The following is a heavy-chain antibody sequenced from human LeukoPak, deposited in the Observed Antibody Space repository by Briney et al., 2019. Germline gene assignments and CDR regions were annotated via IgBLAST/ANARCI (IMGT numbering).Heavy chain of an antibody. Sequence: GGSLRLSCAASGFTLSCCVMHWVRQAPGKGLEWVAYTSYDGSNENYIESVKGRFIISRDNSRNTLHLQMNSLRAEDTALYYCARWDGGDEGRLRYWGQGTLVTVSS. J-gene: IGHJ4*02. V-gene: IGHV3-33*05. CDR3: ARWDGGDEGRLRY. CDR1: GFTLSCCV. CDR2: TSYDGSNE. D-gene: IGHD2-21*02.